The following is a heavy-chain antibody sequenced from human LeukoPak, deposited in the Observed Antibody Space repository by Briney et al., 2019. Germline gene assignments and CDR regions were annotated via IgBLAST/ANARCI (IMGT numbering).Heavy chain of an antibody. J-gene: IGHJ5*02. D-gene: IGHD1-26*01. CDR3: ARDSGREEIWFDP. Sequence: PGGSLRLSCAASGFTFSSYSMNWVRQAPGKGLEWVSSISSSSSYIYYADSVKGRFTISRDNAKNSLYLQMNSLRAEDTAVYYCARDSGREEIWFDPWGQGTLVTVSS. V-gene: IGHV3-21*01. CDR1: GFTFSSYS. CDR2: ISSSSSYI.